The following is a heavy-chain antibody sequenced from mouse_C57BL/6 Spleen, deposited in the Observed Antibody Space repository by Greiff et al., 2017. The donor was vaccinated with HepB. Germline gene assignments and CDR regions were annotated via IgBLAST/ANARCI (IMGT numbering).Heavy chain of an antibody. V-gene: IGHV1-50*01. CDR1: GYTFTSYW. CDR3: ARRGSNTGYFDY. CDR2: IDPSDSYT. Sequence: QVQLQQPGAELVKPGASVKLSCKASGYTFTSYWMQWVKQRPGQGLEWIGEIDPSDSYTNYNQKFKGKATLTVDTSSSTAYMQLSSLTSEDSAVYYCARRGSNTGYFDYWGQGTTLTVSS. D-gene: IGHD2-5*01. J-gene: IGHJ2*01.